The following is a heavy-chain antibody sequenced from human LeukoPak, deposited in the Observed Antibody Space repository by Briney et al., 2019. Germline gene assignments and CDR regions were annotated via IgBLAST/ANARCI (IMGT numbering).Heavy chain of an antibody. CDR3: AKPPGYDSSGYFSLRAENFQH. D-gene: IGHD3-22*01. J-gene: IGHJ1*01. V-gene: IGHV3-23*01. CDR2: ISGSGGYT. Sequence: QSGGSLRLSCAASGFTFRSYAMSWVRQAPGEGLEWVSTISGSGGYTYYADSVKGRFTISRDHSKNTLYLQMDSLRAEDTAVYYCAKPPGYDSSGYFSLRAENFQHWGQGTLVTVSS. CDR1: GFTFRSYA.